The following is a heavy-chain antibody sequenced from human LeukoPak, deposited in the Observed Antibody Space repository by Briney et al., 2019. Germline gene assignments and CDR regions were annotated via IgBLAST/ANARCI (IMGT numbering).Heavy chain of an antibody. CDR3: ARDPGYSGIDY. D-gene: IGHD5-12*01. CDR1: GGSVNSGSHY. J-gene: IGHJ4*02. CDR2: IYYSGST. Sequence: SETLSLTCTVSGGSVNSGSHYWRWIRQPPGKGLEWIGYIYYSGSTNYNPSLKSRATMSLDTSKNQFSLNLNSVTAADTAVYYCARDPGYSGIDYWGQGTLVTVSS. V-gene: IGHV4-61*01.